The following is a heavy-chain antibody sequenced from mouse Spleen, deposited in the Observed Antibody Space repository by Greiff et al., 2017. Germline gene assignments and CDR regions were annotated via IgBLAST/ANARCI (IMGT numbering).Heavy chain of an antibody. Sequence: QVQLQQSGPELVKPGASVKISCKASGYAFSSSWMNWVKQRPGKGLEWIGRIYPGDGDTNYNGKFKGKATLTADKSSSTAYMQLSSLTSEDSAVYFCARGGITTVVERYFDYWGQGTTLTVSS. D-gene: IGHD1-1*01. CDR1: GYAFSSSW. V-gene: IGHV1-82*01. CDR2: IYPGDGDT. J-gene: IGHJ2*01. CDR3: ARGGITTVVERYFDY.